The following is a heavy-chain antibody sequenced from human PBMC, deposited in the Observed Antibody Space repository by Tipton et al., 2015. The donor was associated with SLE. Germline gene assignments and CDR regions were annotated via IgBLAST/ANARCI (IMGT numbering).Heavy chain of an antibody. V-gene: IGHV4-59*13. CDR2: IYYSGST. CDR3: ARDSPGDFDWFDAFDI. Sequence: TLSLTCTVSGGSINSYYWSWIRQPPGKGLEWIGYIYYSGSTNYNPSPKSRVTISVDTSKDQFSLKLSSVTTADTAVYYCARDSPGDFDWFDAFDIWGQGTMVTVSS. J-gene: IGHJ3*02. CDR1: GGSINSYY. D-gene: IGHD3-9*01.